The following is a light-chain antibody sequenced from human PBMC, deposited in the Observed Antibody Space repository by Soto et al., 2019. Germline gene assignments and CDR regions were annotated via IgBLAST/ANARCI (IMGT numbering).Light chain of an antibody. J-gene: IGKJ1*01. CDR1: QSVSSSF. CDR3: QRHGAT. CDR2: GAS. Sequence: EIVLTQSPGTLSLSPGERATLSCRASQSVSSSFVAWYQQKPGQAPRLLIYGASSRATGIPDRFSGSGSGTDFTLTISGLEPEDSAAYYCQRHGATFGQGAKVDIK. V-gene: IGKV3-20*01.